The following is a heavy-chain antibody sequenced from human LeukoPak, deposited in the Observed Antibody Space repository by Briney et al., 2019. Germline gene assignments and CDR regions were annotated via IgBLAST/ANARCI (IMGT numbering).Heavy chain of an antibody. D-gene: IGHD3-9*01. CDR2: INPNSGGT. CDR3: ARATDVLRYFDWFYFDY. CDR1: GYTFTGYY. J-gene: IGHJ4*02. V-gene: IGHV1-2*06. Sequence: ASVKVSCKASGYTFTGYYMHWVRQAPGQGLEWMGRINPNSGGTNYAQKFQGRVTMTRDTSISTAYMELSRLRSDDTAVYYCARATDVLRYFDWFYFDYWGQGTLATVSS.